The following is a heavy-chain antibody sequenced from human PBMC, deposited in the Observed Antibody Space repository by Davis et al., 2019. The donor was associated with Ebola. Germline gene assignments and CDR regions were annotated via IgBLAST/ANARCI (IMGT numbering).Heavy chain of an antibody. CDR1: GFTFSNAW. Sequence: PGGSLRLSCVASGFTFSNAWMAWVRQAPGKGLEWVATIKEDGSENYYVDSVKGRFTISRDNAKNSLYLQMNSLRDEDTAVYYCARDLPLQAGFQHWGQGTLVTVSS. CDR2: IKEDGSEN. J-gene: IGHJ1*01. V-gene: IGHV3-7*01. CDR3: ARDLPLQAGFQH. D-gene: IGHD4-11*01.